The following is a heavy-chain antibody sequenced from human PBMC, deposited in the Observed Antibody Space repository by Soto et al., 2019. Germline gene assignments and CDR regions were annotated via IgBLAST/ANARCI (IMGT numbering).Heavy chain of an antibody. CDR3: AKIGAVGDFYYFDY. J-gene: IGHJ4*02. D-gene: IGHD6-19*01. V-gene: IGHV3-23*01. CDR2: ISGSGGST. Sequence: GVLRLSCAASGFTFSSYAMSWVRQAPGKGLEWVSAISGSGGSTYYADSVKGRFTISRDNSKNTLYLQMNSLRAEDTAVYYCAKIGAVGDFYYFDYWGQGTLVTVSS. CDR1: GFTFSSYA.